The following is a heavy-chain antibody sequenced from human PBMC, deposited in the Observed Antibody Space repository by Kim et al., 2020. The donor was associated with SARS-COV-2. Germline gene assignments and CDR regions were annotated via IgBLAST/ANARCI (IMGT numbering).Heavy chain of an antibody. V-gene: IGHV3-15*01. J-gene: IGHJ4*02. CDR2: IKSKTDGGTT. CDR1: GFTFSNAW. CDR3: TTDSPLWLGGGFDY. D-gene: IGHD5-18*01. Sequence: GGSLRLSCAASGFTFSNAWMSWVRQAPGKGLEWVGRIKSKTDGGTTDYAAPVKGRFTISRDDSKNTLYLQMNSLKTEDTAVFYCTTDSPLWLGGGFDYWGQGTLVTVSS.